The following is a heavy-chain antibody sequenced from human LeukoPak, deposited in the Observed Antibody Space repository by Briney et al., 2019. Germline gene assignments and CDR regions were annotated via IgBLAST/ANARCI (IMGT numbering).Heavy chain of an antibody. V-gene: IGHV5-51*01. Sequence: PGEYPKISCKGSGYTFTNYWIAWVRQLPGKGLEWMGIIYPGDSDTIYSPSFQGQVTISADKSISTAYLQWSSLKASDTAMYYCARHFKPATVTTYWFDPWGRGT. D-gene: IGHD4-17*01. J-gene: IGHJ5*02. CDR1: GYTFTNYW. CDR2: IYPGDSDT. CDR3: ARHFKPATVTTYWFDP.